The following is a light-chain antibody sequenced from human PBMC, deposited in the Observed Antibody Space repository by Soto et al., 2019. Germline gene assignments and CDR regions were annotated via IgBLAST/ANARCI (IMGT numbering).Light chain of an antibody. V-gene: IGLV2-8*01. CDR3: SSYAGSNILYV. Sequence: QSALTQPPSASGSPGQSVTISCTGTSSDVGGYHYVSWYQRHPGKAPKLMIYEVSKRPSGVPDRFSGSKSGNTASLTVSGLQAEDEADYYCSSYAGSNILYVFGTGTKVTVL. J-gene: IGLJ1*01. CDR2: EVS. CDR1: SSDVGGYHY.